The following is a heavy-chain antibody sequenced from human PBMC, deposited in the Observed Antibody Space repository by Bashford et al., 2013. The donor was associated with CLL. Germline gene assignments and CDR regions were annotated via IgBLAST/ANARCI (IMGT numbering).Heavy chain of an antibody. D-gene: IGHD3-22*01. CDR1: GGSFSGYY. V-gene: IGHV4-34*01. J-gene: IGHJ6*02. CDR3: ARGPMIVVVINPGEPYYYYYYGMDV. Sequence: SETLSLTCAVYGGSFSGYYWSWIRQPPGKGLEWIGEINHSGSTNYNPSLKSRVTISVDTSKNQFSLKLSSVTAADTAVYYCARGPMIVVVINPGEPYYYYYYGMDVWGQGTTSPSP. CDR2: INHSGST.